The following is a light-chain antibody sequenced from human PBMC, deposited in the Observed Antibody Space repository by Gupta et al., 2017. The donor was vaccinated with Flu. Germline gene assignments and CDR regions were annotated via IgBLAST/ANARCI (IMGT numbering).Light chain of an antibody. V-gene: IGLV3-21*03. Sequence: GKTDSITGGGAKIRNKIVDWYKHNAGQAPELFVHDDRGRSSGIPERLSGSNYGTTATLTTGRVEAGDEADYYCQVWDTDTDNQVFGGGTKLTVL. J-gene: IGLJ2*01. CDR2: DDR. CDR3: QVWDTDTDNQV. CDR1: KIRNKI.